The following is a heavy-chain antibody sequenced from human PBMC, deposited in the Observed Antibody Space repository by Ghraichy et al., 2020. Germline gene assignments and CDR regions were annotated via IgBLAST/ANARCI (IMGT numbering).Heavy chain of an antibody. CDR1: GGSFSGYY. V-gene: IGHV4-34*01. CDR2: INHSGST. D-gene: IGHD3-10*01. J-gene: IGHJ5*02. Sequence: SETLSLTCAVYGGSFSGYYWSWIRQPPGKGLEWIGEINHSGSTNYNPSLKSRVTISVDTSKNQFSLKLSSVTAADTVVHYCARPPRSITRGWFDPWGQGTLVTVSS. CDR3: ARPPRSITRGWFDP.